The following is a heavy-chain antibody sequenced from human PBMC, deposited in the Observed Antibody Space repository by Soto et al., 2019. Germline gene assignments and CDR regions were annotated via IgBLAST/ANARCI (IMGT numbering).Heavy chain of an antibody. V-gene: IGHV4-30-4*01. Sequence: PSETLSLTCTVSGGSISSGDYYWSWIRQPPGKGLEWIGYIYYSGSTYYNPSLKSRVTISVDTSKNQFSLKLSSVTAADTAVYYCARGPAGLGSDGYYFDYWGQGTLVTVSS. D-gene: IGHD3-16*01. CDR2: IYYSGST. CDR3: ARGPAGLGSDGYYFDY. CDR1: GGSISSGDYY. J-gene: IGHJ4*02.